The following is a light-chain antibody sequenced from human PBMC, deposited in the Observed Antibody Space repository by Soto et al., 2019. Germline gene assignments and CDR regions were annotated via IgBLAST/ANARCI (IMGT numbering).Light chain of an antibody. Sequence: EIVLTQSPGTLSLSPGERATLSCRASQSVSSSYLAWYQQKPGQAPRLLIYGASTRATGIPARFSGSGSGTEFTLTISSLQSEDFAVYYCQQYHNWPPYTFGQGTKLEIK. CDR3: QQYHNWPPYT. CDR2: GAS. V-gene: IGKV3-15*01. J-gene: IGKJ2*01. CDR1: QSVSSSY.